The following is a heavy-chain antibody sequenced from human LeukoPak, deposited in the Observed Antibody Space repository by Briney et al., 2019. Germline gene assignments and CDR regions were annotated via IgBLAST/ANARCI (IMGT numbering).Heavy chain of an antibody. CDR2: INHSGST. J-gene: IGHJ4*02. CDR3: ARDYDSSGYYGY. CDR1: GGSFSGYY. D-gene: IGHD3-22*01. Sequence: SETLSLTCAVYGGSFSGYYWSWLRQPPGKGLEWVGEINHSGSTNYNPSLKSRVTISVDTSKNQSSLKLSSVTAADTAVYYCARDYDSSGYYGYWGQGTLVTVSS. V-gene: IGHV4-34*01.